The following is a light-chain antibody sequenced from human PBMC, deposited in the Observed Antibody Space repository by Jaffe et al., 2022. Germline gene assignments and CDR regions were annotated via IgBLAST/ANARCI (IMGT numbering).Light chain of an antibody. CDR2: GAS. CDR3: QQFARSPHT. CDR1: QSLPSDS. V-gene: IGKV3-20*01. J-gene: IGKJ2*01. Sequence: IVLTQSPGTLSLSPGERATLSCRASQSLPSDSLAWFQQKPGQAPRLLIYGASSRATGIADRFSGSGSGTDFTLTISRLEPEDVALYYCQQFARSPHTFGQGTKLEI.